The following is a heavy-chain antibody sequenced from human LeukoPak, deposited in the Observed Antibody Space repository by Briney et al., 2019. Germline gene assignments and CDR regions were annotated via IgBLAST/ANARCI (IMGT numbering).Heavy chain of an antibody. CDR3: AKSGLNRFDY. CDR1: GFTFSDYY. V-gene: IGHV3-11*01. J-gene: IGHJ4*02. CDR2: ISSSGSTI. Sequence: SGGSLRLSCAASGFTFSDYYMSWIRQAPGKGLEWVSYISSSGSTIYYTDSVKGRFTISRDNSKNTLYLQVNSLRAEDTAVYYCAKSGLNRFDYWGQGTLVTVSS. D-gene: IGHD2-15*01.